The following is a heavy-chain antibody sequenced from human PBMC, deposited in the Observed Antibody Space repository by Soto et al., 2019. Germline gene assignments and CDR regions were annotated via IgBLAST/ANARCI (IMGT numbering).Heavy chain of an antibody. CDR3: ARGSSPLGYCSSTSCYANFDY. CDR2: IIPIFGTA. Sequence: SVKVSCKASGGTFSSYAISWVRQAPGQGLEWMGGIIPIFGTANYAQKFQGRVTITADESTSTAYMELSSLRSEDTAVYYCARGSSPLGYCSSTSCYANFDYWGQGTLVTVSS. V-gene: IGHV1-69*13. CDR1: GGTFSSYA. J-gene: IGHJ4*02. D-gene: IGHD2-2*01.